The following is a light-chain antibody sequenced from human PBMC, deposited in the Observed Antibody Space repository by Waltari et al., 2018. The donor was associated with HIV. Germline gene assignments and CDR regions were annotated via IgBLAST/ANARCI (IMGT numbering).Light chain of an antibody. Sequence: QSALAQPASVSGSPGPSITISCTGTSSDVGGYNYVSWYQQHPDKAPKLIVYEVSNRPSGVSNRFSGSKSGNTASLTISGLQAEDEADYYCSSYTSSSTPVVFGGGTKLTVL. J-gene: IGLJ2*01. CDR2: EVS. CDR3: SSYTSSSTPVV. CDR1: SSDVGGYNY. V-gene: IGLV2-14*01.